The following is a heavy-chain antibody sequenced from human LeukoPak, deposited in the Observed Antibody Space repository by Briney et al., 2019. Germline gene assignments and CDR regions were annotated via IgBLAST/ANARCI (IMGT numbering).Heavy chain of an antibody. CDR3: AKGPDSSGYYSLDY. CDR2: ISYDGSSK. V-gene: IGHV3-30*18. CDR1: KFTFSTYD. J-gene: IGHJ4*02. Sequence: GGSLRLSCAAPKFTFSTYDMHWVRQAPGKGLEWEAVISYDGSSKYYADSVKGRFTISRDNSKNTLYVQMNSLRTEDTAIYYCAKGPDSSGYYSLDYWGQGTLVTVSS. D-gene: IGHD3-22*01.